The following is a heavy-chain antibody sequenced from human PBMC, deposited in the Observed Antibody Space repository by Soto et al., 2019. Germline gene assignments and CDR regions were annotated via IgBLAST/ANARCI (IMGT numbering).Heavy chain of an antibody. Sequence: GGSLRLSCSTSGFTFGDYGMTWFRQAPGKGLEWVGLIRSKSYGKTTEYAASATDRFTISRDDSKRIAYLQMNSLKADDTAVNYCTRERWDYGDPKWXFDLWGRGTLVTVSS. J-gene: IGHJ2*01. CDR3: TRERWDYGDPKWXFDL. V-gene: IGHV3-49*03. CDR2: IRSKSYGKTT. CDR1: GFTFGDYG. D-gene: IGHD4-17*01.